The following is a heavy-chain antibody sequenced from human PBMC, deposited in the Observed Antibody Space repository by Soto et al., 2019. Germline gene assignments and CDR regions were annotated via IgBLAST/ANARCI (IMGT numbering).Heavy chain of an antibody. CDR2: IYPGDSDT. J-gene: IGHJ4*02. D-gene: IGHD2-15*01. CDR3: ARYCSGGSCAANFDY. V-gene: IGHV5-51*01. Sequence: EKDLEWMGIIYPGDSDTRYSPSFQGQVTISAAKSLSTAYLQWSRLKASGTAMYYCARYCSGGSCAANFDYWGQGTLV.